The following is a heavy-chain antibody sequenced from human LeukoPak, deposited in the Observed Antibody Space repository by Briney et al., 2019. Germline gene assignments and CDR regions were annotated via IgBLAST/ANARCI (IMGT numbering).Heavy chain of an antibody. V-gene: IGHV1-2*02. CDR1: GYTFTGYY. CDR2: INPNSGGT. J-gene: IGHJ6*02. Sequence: ASVKVSCKASGYTFTGYYMHWVGQAPGQGLEWMGWINPNSGGTNYAQKFQGRVTMTRDTSISTAYMELSRLRSDDTAVYYCARVRRGISHGMDVWGQGTTVTVSS. CDR3: ARVRRGISHGMDV.